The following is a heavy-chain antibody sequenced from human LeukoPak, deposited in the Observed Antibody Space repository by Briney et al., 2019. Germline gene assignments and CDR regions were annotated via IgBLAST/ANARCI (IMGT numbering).Heavy chain of an antibody. CDR2: INSDGSNT. CDR1: GFTFSTYW. V-gene: IGHV3-74*01. J-gene: IGHJ4*02. D-gene: IGHD6-13*01. CDR3: ARSHASYSSSWSFSYYFDY. Sequence: GGSLRLSCEASGFTFSTYWMHWVRQAPGKGLVWASRINSDGSNTLYADSVKGRFTISRDNGKNTLYLQMNSLGAEDTAVYYCARSHASYSSSWSFSYYFDYWGQGTLVPVSS.